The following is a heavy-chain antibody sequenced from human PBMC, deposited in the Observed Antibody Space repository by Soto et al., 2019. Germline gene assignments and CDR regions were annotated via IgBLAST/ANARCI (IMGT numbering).Heavy chain of an antibody. J-gene: IGHJ4*02. V-gene: IGHV1-2*02. Sequence: ASVKVSCKASGYTFTGYYMHWVRQAPGQGLEWMGWINPNSGGTNYAQKFQGRVTMTRDTSISTAYMELSRLRSDDTAVYYCSRFPSAPKILTGSPPIDYWGQGTRVTVSS. CDR1: GYTFTGYY. CDR3: SRFPSAPKILTGSPPIDY. CDR2: INPNSGGT. D-gene: IGHD3-9*01.